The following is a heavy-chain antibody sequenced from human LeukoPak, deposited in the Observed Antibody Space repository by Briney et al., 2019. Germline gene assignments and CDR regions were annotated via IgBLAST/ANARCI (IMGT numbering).Heavy chain of an antibody. V-gene: IGHV1-69*13. CDR2: IIPIFGTA. D-gene: IGHD1-26*01. Sequence: ASVKVSCKASGGTFSSYAISWVRQAPGQGLEWMGGIIPIFGTANYAQKFQGRVTITADVSTSTAYMELSRLRSEDTAVYYCARLLDSGSYLFDYWGQGTLVTVSS. CDR3: ARLLDSGSYLFDY. CDR1: GGTFSSYA. J-gene: IGHJ4*02.